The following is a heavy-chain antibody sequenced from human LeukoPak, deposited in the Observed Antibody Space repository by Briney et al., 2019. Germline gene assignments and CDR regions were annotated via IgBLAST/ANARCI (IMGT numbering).Heavy chain of an antibody. D-gene: IGHD3-10*01. CDR3: ARAGILWFGESVGWFDP. CDR1: GDSISSSRSY. J-gene: IGHJ5*02. Sequence: PSETLSLTCTVSGDSISSSRSYWGWIRQPPGKGLEWIGSIYYSGSTYYNTSLKSRVTISVDTSKNQFSLKLSSVTAADTAVYYCARAGILWFGESVGWFDPWGQGTLVTVSS. CDR2: IYYSGST. V-gene: IGHV4-39*07.